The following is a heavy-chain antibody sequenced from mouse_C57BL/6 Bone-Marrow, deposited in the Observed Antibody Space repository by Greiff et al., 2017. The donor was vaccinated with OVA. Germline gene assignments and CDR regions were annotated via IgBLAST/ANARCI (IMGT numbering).Heavy chain of an antibody. D-gene: IGHD1-1*01. Sequence: ESGPGLVKPSQSLSLTCSVTGYSITSGYYWNWIRQFPGNKLEWMGYISYDGSNNYNPSLKNRISITRDTSKNQFFLKLNSVTTEDTATYYCARRYYEDFDYWGQGTTLTVSS. J-gene: IGHJ2*01. CDR2: ISYDGSN. V-gene: IGHV3-6*01. CDR1: GYSITSGYY. CDR3: ARRYYEDFDY.